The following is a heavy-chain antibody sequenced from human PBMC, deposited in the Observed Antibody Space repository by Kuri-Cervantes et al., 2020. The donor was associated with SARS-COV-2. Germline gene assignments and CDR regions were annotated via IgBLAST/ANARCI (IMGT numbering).Heavy chain of an antibody. Sequence: GESLKISCAASGFTFDSYAMSWVRQAPGKGLEWVSTISGSGLTTYYADSVKGQFTVSRDNSHNTLYLQMNSLRAEDTALYYCVHNSVGYYPPEYFDYWGPGTLVTVSS. D-gene: IGHD3-22*01. V-gene: IGHV3-23*01. J-gene: IGHJ4*02. CDR3: VHNSVGYYPPEYFDY. CDR1: GFTFDSYA. CDR2: ISGSGLTT.